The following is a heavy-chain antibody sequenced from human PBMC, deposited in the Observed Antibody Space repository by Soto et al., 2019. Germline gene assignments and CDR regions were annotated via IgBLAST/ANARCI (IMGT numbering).Heavy chain of an antibody. CDR2: ISYDGSNK. J-gene: IGHJ6*02. CDR3: ARDGYCSGWSEYYDYYYGMDV. CDR1: GFTFSSYG. D-gene: IGHD6-19*01. V-gene: IGHV3-30*03. Sequence: PGGSLRLSCAASGFTFSSYGMHWVRQAPGKGLDWVAVISYDGSNKYYADAVKGRFTISRDNSKNTLYLQMNSLRAEDTAVYYCARDGYCSGWSEYYDYYYGMDVWGQGTTVTVSS.